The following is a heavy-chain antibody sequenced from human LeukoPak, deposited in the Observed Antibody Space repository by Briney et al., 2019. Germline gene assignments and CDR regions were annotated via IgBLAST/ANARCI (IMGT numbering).Heavy chain of an antibody. CDR3: AKDKAATGRLGIDR. Sequence: GGSLRLSCAASGFTFSSYAVSWVRQAPGKGLEWVSGTSGSGVATHYADSVKGRFTISRDNSKNTLYLQMNSLRTEDAAVYYCAKDKAATGRLGIDRWGQGTLVAVSS. J-gene: IGHJ5*02. D-gene: IGHD3-16*01. CDR2: TSGSGVAT. CDR1: GFTFSSYA. V-gene: IGHV3-23*01.